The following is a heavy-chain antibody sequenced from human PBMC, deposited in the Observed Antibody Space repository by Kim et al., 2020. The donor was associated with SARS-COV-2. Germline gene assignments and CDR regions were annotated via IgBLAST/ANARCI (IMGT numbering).Heavy chain of an antibody. D-gene: IGHD6-19*01. CDR3: ARAGYSSGWSGDLFDY. J-gene: IGHJ4*02. Sequence: EKGRFTISRDKSKNTLYLQMDSLRAEDTAVYYCARAGYSSGWSGDLFDYWGQGTLVTVSS. V-gene: IGHV3-66*01.